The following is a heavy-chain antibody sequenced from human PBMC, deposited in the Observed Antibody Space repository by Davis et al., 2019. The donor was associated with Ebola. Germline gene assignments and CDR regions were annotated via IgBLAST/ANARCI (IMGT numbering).Heavy chain of an antibody. Sequence: GESLKISCAASGFTFSTYSMNWVRQAPGKGLEWVSSISSSSSYIYYADSAKGRFTISRDNAKNSLYLQMNSLRTEDTAVYYCARVHTYYYDTGTATGFDYWGQGTLVTVSS. D-gene: IGHD3-22*01. CDR3: ARVHTYYYDTGTATGFDY. J-gene: IGHJ4*02. CDR2: ISSSSSYI. CDR1: GFTFSTYS. V-gene: IGHV3-21*01.